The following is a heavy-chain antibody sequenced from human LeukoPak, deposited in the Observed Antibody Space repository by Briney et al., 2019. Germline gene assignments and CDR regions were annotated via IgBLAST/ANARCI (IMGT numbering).Heavy chain of an antibody. D-gene: IGHD2-15*01. CDR2: IIPIFGTA. J-gene: IGHJ3*02. V-gene: IGHV1-69*05. CDR3: ARAPGSVDAFDI. CDR1: GRTFSSYA. Sequence: SVKVSCKASGRTFSSYAISWVRQAPGQGLEWMGGIIPIFGTANYAQKFQGRVTITTDESTSTAYMELSSLRSEDTAVYYCARAPGSVDAFDIWGQGTMVTVSS.